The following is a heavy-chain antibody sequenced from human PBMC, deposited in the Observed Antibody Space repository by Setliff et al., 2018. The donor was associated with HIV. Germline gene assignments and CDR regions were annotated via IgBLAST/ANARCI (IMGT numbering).Heavy chain of an antibody. Sequence: AASVKVSCKASGYTFTSYHIHWVRQAPGQGLGWMGVINPSGGSTSYAQKFQGRVTMTRGTSTGTVFMELSGLRFEDTAVYYCARATRGLQFLDWDSHPSYYYYTMDFWGQGSTVTVSS. CDR3: ARATRGLQFLDWDSHPSYYYYTMDF. CDR1: GYTFTSYH. D-gene: IGHD3-3*01. CDR2: INPSGGST. J-gene: IGHJ6*02. V-gene: IGHV1-46*01.